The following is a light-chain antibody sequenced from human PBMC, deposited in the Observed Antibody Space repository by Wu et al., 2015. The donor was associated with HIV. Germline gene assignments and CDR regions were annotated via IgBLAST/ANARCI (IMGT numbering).Light chain of an antibody. Sequence: EIVMTQSPATLSVSPGERATLSCRASQSVSSNLAWYQQKPGQAPRLLIYGASTRATGIPARFSGSGSGTEFTLTISRLEPEDFAVYFCQQYGKAPRTFGQGTKVEIK. J-gene: IGKJ1*01. CDR3: QQYGKAPRT. CDR2: GAS. CDR1: QSVSSN. V-gene: IGKV3-15*01.